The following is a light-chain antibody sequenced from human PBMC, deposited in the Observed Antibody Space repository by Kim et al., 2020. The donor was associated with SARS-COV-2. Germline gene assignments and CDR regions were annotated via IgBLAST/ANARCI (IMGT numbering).Light chain of an antibody. Sequence: EVVLTQSPGTLSLSPGERATLSCRASQSVTANKLAWIQQKPGQAPRFLIYRASSRATGIPDRFSGSGSGTDFTLTISRLEPEDFAVYYCQQYFTAPLTVGGGNKLEI. V-gene: IGKV3-20*01. CDR3: QQYFTAPLT. J-gene: IGKJ4*01. CDR2: RAS. CDR1: QSVTANK.